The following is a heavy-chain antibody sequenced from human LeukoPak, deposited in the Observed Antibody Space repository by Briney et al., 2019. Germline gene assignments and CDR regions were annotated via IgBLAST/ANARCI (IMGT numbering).Heavy chain of an antibody. V-gene: IGHV1-24*01. D-gene: IGHD5-24*01. CDR3: ATAPPMATITDYFDY. Sequence: ASVKVSCKVSGYSLTELSMHWVRQAPGKGLEWMGGFDPEDGATIYAQKFQGRVTMTEDTSTDTAYMELSSLRSEDTAVYYCATAPPMATITDYFDYWGQGTLVTVSS. CDR1: GYSLTELS. CDR2: FDPEDGAT. J-gene: IGHJ4*02.